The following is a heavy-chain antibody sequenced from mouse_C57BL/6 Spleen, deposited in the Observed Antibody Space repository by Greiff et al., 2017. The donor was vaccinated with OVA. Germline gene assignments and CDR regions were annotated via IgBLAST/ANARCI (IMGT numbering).Heavy chain of an antibody. CDR2: IDPETGGT. CDR1: GYTFTDYE. CDR3: TRSGYKD. V-gene: IGHV1-15*01. J-gene: IGHJ2*01. Sequence: QVQLKQSGAELVRPGASVTLSCKASGYTFTDYEMHWVKQTPVHGLEWIGAIDPETGGTAYNQKFKGKAILTADKSSSTAYMELRSLTSEDSAVYYCTRSGYKDWGQGTTLTVSS. D-gene: IGHD1-3*01.